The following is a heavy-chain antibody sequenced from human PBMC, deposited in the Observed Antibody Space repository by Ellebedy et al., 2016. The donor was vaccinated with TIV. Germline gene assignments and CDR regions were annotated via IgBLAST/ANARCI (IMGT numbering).Heavy chain of an antibody. CDR2: ISGSGGST. CDR3: AKAPTAIFAHFYYYYYYMDV. Sequence: GESLKISCAASGFTFSSCTMSWVRQAPGRRLEWVSAISGSGGSTHYVDSVRGRFTISRDNSKNTLYLQMTSLRAEDTAVYYCAKAPTAIFAHFYYYYYYMDVWGKGTTVTVSS. V-gene: IGHV3-23*01. CDR1: GFTFSSCT. D-gene: IGHD2-21*02. J-gene: IGHJ6*03.